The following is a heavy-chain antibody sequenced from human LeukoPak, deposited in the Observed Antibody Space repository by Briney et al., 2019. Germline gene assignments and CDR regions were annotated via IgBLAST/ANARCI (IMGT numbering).Heavy chain of an antibody. Sequence: SETLSLTCTVSGGSISSYYWSWIRQPPGKGLEWIGYIYYSGSTNYNPSLKSRVTISVDTSKNQFSLKLSSVTAADTAVYYCARAHGLIAVAAPGWFDPWGQGTLVTVSS. CDR2: IYYSGST. CDR3: ARAHGLIAVAAPGWFDP. D-gene: IGHD6-19*01. J-gene: IGHJ5*02. CDR1: GGSISSYY. V-gene: IGHV4-59*01.